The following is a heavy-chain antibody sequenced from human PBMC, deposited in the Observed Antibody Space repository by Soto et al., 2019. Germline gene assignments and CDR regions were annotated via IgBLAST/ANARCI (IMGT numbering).Heavy chain of an antibody. D-gene: IGHD1-26*01. CDR1: GGSFTGNY. V-gene: IGHV4-34*01. CDR3: ATDSATSYFGMDV. Sequence: PWETLSLTCAVYGGSFTGNYRSWIRQPPGKGLEWIGEVNDSGSTNFNPSLKSRVTISVDTSKKQFTLKLTSVTAADTAVYYCATDSATSYFGMDVWGHGTTVTVSS. CDR2: VNDSGST. J-gene: IGHJ6*02.